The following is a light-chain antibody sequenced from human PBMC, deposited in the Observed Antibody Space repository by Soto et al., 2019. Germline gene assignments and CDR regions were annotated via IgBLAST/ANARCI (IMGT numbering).Light chain of an antibody. CDR2: LEGSGSN. Sequence: QAVLTQSSSASASLGSSVKLTCTLNSGHSSNIIAWHQQQPGKAPRYLMKLEGSGSNNKGSGVPDRFSGSSSGADRYLTISNLQSEDEADYYCETWGSNTQVFGGGTQLTV. V-gene: IGLV4-60*03. J-gene: IGLJ7*01. CDR3: ETWGSNTQV. CDR1: SGHSSNI.